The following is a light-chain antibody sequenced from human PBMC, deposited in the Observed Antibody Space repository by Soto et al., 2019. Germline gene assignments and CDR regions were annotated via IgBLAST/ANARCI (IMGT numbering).Light chain of an antibody. CDR2: DVT. V-gene: IGLV2-14*03. Sequence: QSALTQPASVSGSPGQSITISCTGTSSDAGGYNYLSWYQQYAGKAPRLMIFDVTNRPSGVSSRFSASKSGNTATLTISGLQTEDEADYYCCSYTSSDTYVFGTGTKVTV. CDR3: CSYTSSDTYV. CDR1: SSDAGGYNY. J-gene: IGLJ1*01.